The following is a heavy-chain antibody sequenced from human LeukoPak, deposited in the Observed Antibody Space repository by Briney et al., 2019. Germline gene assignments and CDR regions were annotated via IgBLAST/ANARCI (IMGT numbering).Heavy chain of an antibody. V-gene: IGHV4-61*02. CDR2: IYTSGST. CDR1: GGSISSGSYY. CDR3: ARVQVYGLYYFDY. Sequence: SETLSLTCTVSGGSISSGSYYWSWIRQPAGKGLEWIGRIYTSGSTNYNPSLKSRVTISVDTSKNQFSLKLSSVTAADTAVYYCARVQVYGLYYFDYWGQGTLVTVSS. D-gene: IGHD2/OR15-2a*01. J-gene: IGHJ4*02.